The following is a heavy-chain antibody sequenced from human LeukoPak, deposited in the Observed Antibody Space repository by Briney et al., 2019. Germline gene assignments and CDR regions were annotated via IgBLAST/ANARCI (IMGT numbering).Heavy chain of an antibody. J-gene: IGHJ3*02. CDR2: INPSDGGT. V-gene: IGHV1-46*01. D-gene: IGHD6-19*01. Sequence: ASVKVSCKASGYTFSSYYMHWVRQAPGQGLEWMGIINPSDGGTSYAQKFQGRVTMTGDTSTSTVYMELSSLRSEDTAVYYCAREISSGHDAFDIWGQGTMVTVSS. CDR1: GYTFSSYY. CDR3: AREISSGHDAFDI.